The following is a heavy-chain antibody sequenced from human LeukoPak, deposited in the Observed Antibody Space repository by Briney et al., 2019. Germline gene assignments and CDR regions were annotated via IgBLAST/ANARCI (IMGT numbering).Heavy chain of an antibody. CDR2: IIPIFGTA. CDR1: GGTCSSYA. CDR3: ARGLVVILYYFDY. Sequence: GASVKVSCKASGGTCSSYAISWVRQAPGQGLEWMGGIIPIFGTANYAQKFQGRVTITADESTSTAYMELSSLRSEDTAVYYCARGLVVILYYFDYWGQGTLVTVSS. J-gene: IGHJ4*02. V-gene: IGHV1-69*13. D-gene: IGHD3-22*01.